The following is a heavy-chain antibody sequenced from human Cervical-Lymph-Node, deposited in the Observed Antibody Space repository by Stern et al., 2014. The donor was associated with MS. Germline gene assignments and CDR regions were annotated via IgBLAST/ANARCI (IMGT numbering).Heavy chain of an antibody. Sequence: VQLEESGPGLVKPSETLSLTCTVSGGSVSSGNYFWSWIRQPPGQGLEWIGSVSYSGSTNYNPSLKSRVTISVDTSKNQFSLKLTSVTAADTAVYYCARQSSGGYRWGQGTLVTVSS. CDR3: ARQSSGGYR. V-gene: IGHV4-61*01. CDR2: VSYSGST. J-gene: IGHJ4*02. D-gene: IGHD5-18*01. CDR1: GGSVSSGNYF.